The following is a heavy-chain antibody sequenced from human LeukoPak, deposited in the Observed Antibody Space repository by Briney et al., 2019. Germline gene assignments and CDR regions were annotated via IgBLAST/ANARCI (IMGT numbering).Heavy chain of an antibody. CDR3: ASVRAARREDLNWFDT. J-gene: IGHJ5*02. CDR2: RYYSGN. V-gene: IGHV4-39*07. D-gene: IGHD6-6*01. Sequence: SETLTLTCTASGCSISSTGSYWGWNPQPPGQGLEWIGSRYYSGNNYNPSLKSRVIISVDTSNNQDSLNLTSVNAADAAMYYCASVRAARREDLNWFDTWGKGTVVTVSS. CDR1: GCSISSTGSY.